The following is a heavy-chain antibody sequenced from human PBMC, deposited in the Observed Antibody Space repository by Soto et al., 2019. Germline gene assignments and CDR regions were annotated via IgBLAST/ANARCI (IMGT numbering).Heavy chain of an antibody. CDR1: GFTFSRYA. CDR3: AKSDSGWYGLFEY. V-gene: IGHV3-23*01. J-gene: IGHJ4*02. Sequence: EVQLLESGGGLEQPGGSLRLSCAASGFTFSRYAMSWVRQAPGKGLEWVSTISGSGSSTYYADSVKGRLTISRDNSKNTLYLEMNSLRAVDTAIYYCAKSDSGWYGLFEYWGQGTLVIVSS. CDR2: ISGSGSST. D-gene: IGHD6-19*01.